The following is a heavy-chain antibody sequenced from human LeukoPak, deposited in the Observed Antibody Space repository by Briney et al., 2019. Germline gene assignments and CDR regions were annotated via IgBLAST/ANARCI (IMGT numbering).Heavy chain of an antibody. D-gene: IGHD3-3*01. CDR1: GGSISSSSYY. V-gene: IGHV4-39*07. Sequence: SETLSLTCTGSGGSISSSSYYWGWIRQPPGKGLEWIGSIYYSGSTYYNPSLKSRVTMSVDTSKNQFSLQLSSVTAADTAVYYCARDTIFGYYYYMDVWGKGTTVTVSS. CDR3: ARDTIFGYYYYMDV. J-gene: IGHJ6*03. CDR2: IYYSGST.